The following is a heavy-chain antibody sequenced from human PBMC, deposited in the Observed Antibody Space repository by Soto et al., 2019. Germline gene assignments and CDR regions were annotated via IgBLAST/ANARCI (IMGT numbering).Heavy chain of an antibody. D-gene: IGHD5-12*01. CDR3: ARIGKNKVEMATHYGMDV. Sequence: ASVKVSCKASGYTFTSYYMHCVRQAPGQGLEWMGIINPSGGSTSYAQKFQGRVTMTRDTSTSTVYMELSSLRSEDTAVYYCARIGKNKVEMATHYGMDVWGQGTTVTVSS. CDR1: GYTFTSYY. V-gene: IGHV1-46*01. J-gene: IGHJ6*02. CDR2: INPSGGST.